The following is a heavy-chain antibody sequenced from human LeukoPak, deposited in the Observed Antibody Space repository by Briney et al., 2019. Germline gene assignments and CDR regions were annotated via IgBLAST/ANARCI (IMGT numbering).Heavy chain of an antibody. CDR3: ARDRSSWRFDY. CDR1: GFTLSSYS. CDR2: ISSSSSYI. D-gene: IGHD6-13*01. J-gene: IGHJ4*02. Sequence: GGALRPFRAALGFTLSSYSQDRVRQAPGKGLEWVSSISSSSSYIYYADSVKGRFTISRDNAKNSLYLQMNSLRAEDTAVYYCARDRSSWRFDYWGQGTLVTVSS. V-gene: IGHV3-21*01.